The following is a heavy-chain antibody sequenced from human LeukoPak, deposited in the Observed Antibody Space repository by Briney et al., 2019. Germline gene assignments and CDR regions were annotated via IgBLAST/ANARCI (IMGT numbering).Heavy chain of an antibody. J-gene: IGHJ4*02. Sequence: PGGSLRLSCAASGFTFSNYNMNWVRQAPGKGLEWISYIGIRSSTIYYADSVKGRFTISRDNAKNSLYLQMNSLRAEDTAVYYCARDGTYWGQGTLVTVSS. CDR2: IGIRSSTI. CDR1: GFTFSNYN. V-gene: IGHV3-48*04. CDR3: ARDGTY.